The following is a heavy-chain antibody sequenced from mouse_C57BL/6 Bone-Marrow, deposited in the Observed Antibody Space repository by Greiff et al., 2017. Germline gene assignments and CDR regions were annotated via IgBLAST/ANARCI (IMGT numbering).Heavy chain of an antibody. CDR2: IDPSDSYT. V-gene: IGHV1-69*01. CDR1: GYTFTSYW. Sequence: QVQLQQPGAELVMPGASVKLSCKASGYTFTSYWMHWVKQRPGQGLEWIGEIDPSDSYTNYNQKFKGKSTLTVDKSSSIAYMQLSSLTSEDSAVYYCARDYYDYDDWYFDVWGTGTTVTVSS. D-gene: IGHD2-4*01. J-gene: IGHJ1*03. CDR3: ARDYYDYDDWYFDV.